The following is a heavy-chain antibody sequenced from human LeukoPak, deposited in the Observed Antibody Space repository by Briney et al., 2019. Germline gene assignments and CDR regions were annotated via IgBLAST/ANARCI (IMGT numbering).Heavy chain of an antibody. CDR3: ARQLSIAVAEDY. Sequence: SETLSLTCTVSGGSISSSSYYWGWIRQPPGKGLEWIGSIYYSGSTYYNPSLKSRVTISVDTSKNQFPLKLSSVTAADTAVYYCARQLSIAVAEDYWGRGTLVTVSS. D-gene: IGHD6-19*01. CDR2: IYYSGST. V-gene: IGHV4-39*01. CDR1: GGSISSSSYY. J-gene: IGHJ4*02.